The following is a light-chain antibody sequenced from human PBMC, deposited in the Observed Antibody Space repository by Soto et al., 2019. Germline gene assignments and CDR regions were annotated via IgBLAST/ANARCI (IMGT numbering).Light chain of an antibody. CDR3: QQFAKAST. Sequence: IQMTQSPSTLSASVGDRVTITCRASHNIDRWMAWYQQKRGRAPSLLIFDATTLHSGVPSRFSGGGSGTEFTLTINGLQPDEFATYYCQQFAKASTFGQGTTVEIK. CDR1: HNIDRW. V-gene: IGKV1-5*01. J-gene: IGKJ1*01. CDR2: DAT.